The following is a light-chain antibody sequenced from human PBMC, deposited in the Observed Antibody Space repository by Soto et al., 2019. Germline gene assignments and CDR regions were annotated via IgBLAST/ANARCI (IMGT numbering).Light chain of an antibody. CDR2: DAS. CDR1: QSVSSS. CDR3: QQRGS. J-gene: IGKJ4*01. Sequence: EIVLTQSPATLSLSTGETATLSCRASQSVSSSLAWYQQKPGQAPRLLLYDASNRATGIPGRFSGSASGTAFTLTISNLESDDFAVYFCQQRGSFGGGTKV. V-gene: IGKV3-11*01.